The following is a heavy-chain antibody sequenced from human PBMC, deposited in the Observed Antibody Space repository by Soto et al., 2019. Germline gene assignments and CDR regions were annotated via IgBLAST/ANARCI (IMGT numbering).Heavy chain of an antibody. J-gene: IGHJ4*02. CDR2: ISHSGST. Sequence: QVQLQESGPGLVKPSETLSLTCSVSGDSIRSYYWSWFRQPPGKGLEWIGYISHSGSTKYNPSLKSRVTMSMDTYRNQFSLRMTSVTSADTAFYYCTRGGSGYSSTWAAYWGQGTLVTVSS. CDR3: TRGGSGYSSTWAAY. V-gene: IGHV4-59*01. D-gene: IGHD6-13*01. CDR1: GDSIRSYY.